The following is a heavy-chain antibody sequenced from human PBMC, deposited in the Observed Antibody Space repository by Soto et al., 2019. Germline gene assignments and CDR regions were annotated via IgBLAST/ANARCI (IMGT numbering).Heavy chain of an antibody. Sequence: GASVKVSCKASGGTFSSYAISWVRQAPGQGLEWMGGIIPIFGTANYAQKFQGRVTITADDSTSTAYMELSSLRSEDTAVYYCARPTRYYYDSSGQSAWFDPWGQGTLVTVSS. CDR2: IIPIFGTA. J-gene: IGHJ5*02. D-gene: IGHD3-22*01. CDR3: ARPTRYYYDSSGQSAWFDP. V-gene: IGHV1-69*13. CDR1: GGTFSSYA.